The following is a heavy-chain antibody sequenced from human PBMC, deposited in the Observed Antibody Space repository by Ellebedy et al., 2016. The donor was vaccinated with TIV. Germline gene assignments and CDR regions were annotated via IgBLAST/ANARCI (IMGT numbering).Heavy chain of an antibody. CDR1: GGSLSGYY. D-gene: IGHD4-17*01. V-gene: IGHV4-34*01. J-gene: IGHJ4*02. CDR2: INHSGHT. Sequence: GSLRLSXGVYGGSLSGYYWSWVRQPPGEGLEWIGEINHSGHTNYNPSLKSRVTILVDTSKNQFSLKLNSVSAADTAVYYCARGLYGDYAFDYWGLGTLVTVSS. CDR3: ARGLYGDYAFDY.